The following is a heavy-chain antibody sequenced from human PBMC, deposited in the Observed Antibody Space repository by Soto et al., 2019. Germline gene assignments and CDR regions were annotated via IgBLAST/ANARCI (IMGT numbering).Heavy chain of an antibody. CDR3: ATDSATSYFGMDV. D-gene: IGHD1-26*01. V-gene: IGHV4-34*01. J-gene: IGHJ6*02. CDR2: VNDSGST. Sequence: SETLSLTCPLYGGSFPANYRSRIRQPPGKGLEWIGEVNDSGSTNFNPSLKSRVTISVDTSKKQFTLKLTSVTAADTAVYYCATDSATSYFGMDVWGDGPTVTV. CDR1: GGSFPANY.